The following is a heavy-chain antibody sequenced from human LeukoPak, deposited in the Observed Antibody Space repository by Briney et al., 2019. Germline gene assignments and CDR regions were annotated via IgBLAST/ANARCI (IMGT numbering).Heavy chain of an antibody. CDR2: INPNSGGT. CDR1: GYTLTGYY. D-gene: IGHD6-19*01. J-gene: IGHJ4*02. CDR3: AREQAVAGTALDY. V-gene: IGHV1-2*06. Sequence: GSVEVSCKASGYTLTGYYMHWVRQAPGQGLEWMGRINPNSGGTNYAQKFQGRVTMTRDTSISTAYMELSRLRSDDTAVYYCAREQAVAGTALDYWGQGTLVTVSS.